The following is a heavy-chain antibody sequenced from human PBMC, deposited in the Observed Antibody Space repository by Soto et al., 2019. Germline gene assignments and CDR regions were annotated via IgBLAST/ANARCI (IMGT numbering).Heavy chain of an antibody. V-gene: IGHV4-61*01. CDR1: GGSVRSVNHY. J-gene: IGHJ6*02. CDR3: ERDLVVTAGTYYYAMHV. CDR2: ISYIGST. D-gene: IGHD2-2*01. Sequence: SETLSLPCTVSGGSVRSVNHYWNWIRQPPGEGLEWIGYISYIGSTKYNPSLKSRITISRDTSKNQFSLKMSSVTAADTAVYYCERDLVVTAGTYYYAMHVAAQGTTVNV.